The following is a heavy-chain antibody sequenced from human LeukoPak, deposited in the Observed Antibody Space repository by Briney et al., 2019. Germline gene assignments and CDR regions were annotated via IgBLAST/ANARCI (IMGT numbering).Heavy chain of an antibody. CDR3: ARGIMTTVPTFDY. Sequence: SETLSLTCTVSGGSISTYYWSWIRQPPGKGLEWIGYVYYSASTNYSPSLKSRVTISVDTSKKQFSLRLSSVTAAETAVYYCARGIMTTVPTFDYWGQGTLVTVSS. D-gene: IGHD4-17*01. CDR2: VYYSAST. CDR1: GGSISTYY. V-gene: IGHV4-59*13. J-gene: IGHJ4*02.